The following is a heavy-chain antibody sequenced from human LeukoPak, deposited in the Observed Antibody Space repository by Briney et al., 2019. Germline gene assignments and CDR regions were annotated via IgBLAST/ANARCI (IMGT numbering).Heavy chain of an antibody. V-gene: IGHV4-34*01. Sequence: SETLSLTCAVYGGSFSGYYWSWIRQPPGKGLEWIGEINHSGSTNYNPSLKSRVTISVDTSKNQFSLKLSSVTAADTAVYYCARAPTDTAMATRPFDYWGQGTLVTVSS. D-gene: IGHD5-18*01. CDR3: ARAPTDTAMATRPFDY. J-gene: IGHJ4*02. CDR1: GGSFSGYY. CDR2: INHSGST.